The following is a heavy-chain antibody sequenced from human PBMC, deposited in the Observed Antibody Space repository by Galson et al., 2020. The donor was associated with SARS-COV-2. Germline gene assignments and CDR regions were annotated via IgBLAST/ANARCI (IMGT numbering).Heavy chain of an antibody. V-gene: IGHV1-24*01. J-gene: IGHJ2*01. CDR2: FDPEDGET. Sequence: ASVKVSCKVSGYTLTELSMHWVRQAPGKGLEWMGGFDPEDGETIYAQKFQGRVTMTEDTSTDTAYMELSSLRSEDTAVYYCATGIHCTNGVCYTWYFDLWGRGTLVTVSS. CDR3: ATGIHCTNGVCYTWYFDL. CDR1: GYTLTELS. D-gene: IGHD2-8*01.